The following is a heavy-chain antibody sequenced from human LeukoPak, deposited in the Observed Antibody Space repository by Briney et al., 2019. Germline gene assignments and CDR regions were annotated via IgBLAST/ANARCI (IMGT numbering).Heavy chain of an antibody. CDR2: FDPEDGET. J-gene: IGHJ4*02. V-gene: IGHV1-24*01. D-gene: IGHD6-19*01. CDR3: ATYGIAGAGIDY. Sequence: ASVKVSCKVSGYTLTELSMHWVRQAPGKGLEWMGGFDPEDGETIYAQKFQGRVTMTEDTSTDTAYMELSSLRSEDTAVYYCATYGIAGAGIDYWGQGTLVTVSS. CDR1: GYTLTELS.